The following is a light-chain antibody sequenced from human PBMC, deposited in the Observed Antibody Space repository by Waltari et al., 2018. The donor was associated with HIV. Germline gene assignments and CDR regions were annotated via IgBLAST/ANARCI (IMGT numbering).Light chain of an antibody. V-gene: IGKV3-15*01. Sequence: EIVMTQSPVTLSMSPWERATLSCRAIQSVSTNLAWYQQKPGQAPRLLIYGASTGATGIPARFSGSGSGTEFTLTISSLQSEDFAVYYCQQYNNWPGITFGPGTKVDIK. J-gene: IGKJ3*01. CDR1: QSVSTN. CDR2: GAS. CDR3: QQYNNWPGIT.